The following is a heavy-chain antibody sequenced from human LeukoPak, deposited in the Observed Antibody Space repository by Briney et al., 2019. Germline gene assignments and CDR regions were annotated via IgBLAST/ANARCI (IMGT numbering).Heavy chain of an antibody. V-gene: IGHV1-18*03. CDR3: ARWYSVGWNYYFDL. CDR2: ISAYNGNT. CDR1: GGTFSSYA. Sequence: GASVKVSCKASGGTFSSYAISWVRQAPGQGLEWMGWISAYNGNTNYAQKLQGGVTMTTDTSTSTAYMELRSLRSDDMAVYYCARWYSVGWNYYFDLWGRGTLVTVSS. D-gene: IGHD1-7*01. J-gene: IGHJ2*01.